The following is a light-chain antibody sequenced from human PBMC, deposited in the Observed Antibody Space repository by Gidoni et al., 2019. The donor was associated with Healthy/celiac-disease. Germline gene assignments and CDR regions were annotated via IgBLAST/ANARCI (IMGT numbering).Light chain of an antibody. J-gene: IGKJ4*02. Sequence: EIVMTQSPATLSVSPGERATLSCRASQRVSSNLAWYQQKPGQAPRLLIYGASTRATGLPARFSGSGSGTEFTLTISSLQSEDFAVYYCQKYNNWPPLTFGGGTKVEIK. CDR3: QKYNNWPPLT. CDR2: GAS. CDR1: QRVSSN. V-gene: IGKV3-15*01.